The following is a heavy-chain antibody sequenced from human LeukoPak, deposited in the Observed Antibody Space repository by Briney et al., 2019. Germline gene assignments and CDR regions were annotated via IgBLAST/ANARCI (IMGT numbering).Heavy chain of an antibody. CDR3: AKRYCTGGSCCPDY. CDR2: ISSSSSYI. Sequence: GGSLRLSCAASGFTFSSYSMNWVRQAPGKGLEWVSSISSSSSYIYYAGSVKGRFTISRDNSKNTLYLQMNSLRAEDTAVYYCAKRYCTGGSCCPDYWGQGTLVTVSS. V-gene: IGHV3-21*04. D-gene: IGHD2-15*01. J-gene: IGHJ4*02. CDR1: GFTFSSYS.